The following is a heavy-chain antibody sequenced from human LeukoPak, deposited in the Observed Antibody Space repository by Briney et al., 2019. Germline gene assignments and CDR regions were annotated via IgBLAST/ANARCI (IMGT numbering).Heavy chain of an antibody. V-gene: IGHV1-69*05. CDR2: IIPIFGTA. Sequence: SVKVSCRASGGTFSSYAISWVRQAPGQGLVWMGGIIPIFGTANYAQKFQGRVTITTDESTSTAYMELSSLRSEDTAVYYCARDRVGYCTNGVCLGFDPWGQGTLVTVSS. CDR1: GGTFSSYA. D-gene: IGHD2-8*01. CDR3: ARDRVGYCTNGVCLGFDP. J-gene: IGHJ5*02.